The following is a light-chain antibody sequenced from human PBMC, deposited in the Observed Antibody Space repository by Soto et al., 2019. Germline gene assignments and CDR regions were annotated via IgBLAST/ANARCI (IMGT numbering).Light chain of an antibody. CDR1: SSNIGSNT. CDR2: SNN. CDR3: AAWEDCLNGSVV. J-gene: IGLJ2*01. Sequence: QSVLTQPPSASGTPGQRVTISCSGSSSNIGSNTVNWYQQLPGTPPKLLTYSNNQRPSGVPDRFSGSKSGTSAALAISGLPSEDEADYYSAAWEDCLNGSVVFGGGTQLTVL. V-gene: IGLV1-44*01.